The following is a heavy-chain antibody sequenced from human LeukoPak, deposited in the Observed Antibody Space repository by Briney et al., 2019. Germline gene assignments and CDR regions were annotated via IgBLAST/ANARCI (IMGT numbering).Heavy chain of an antibody. CDR3: AREDLGSMADDY. CDR2: IIPIFGTA. V-gene: IGHV1-69*05. Sequence: SMKVSCKASGGTFSSYAISWVRQAPGQGLEWMGRIIPIFGTANYAQKFQGRVTITTDESTSTAYMELSSLRSEDTAVYYCAREDLGSMADDYWGQGTLVTVSS. J-gene: IGHJ4*02. D-gene: IGHD2/OR15-2a*01. CDR1: GGTFSSYA.